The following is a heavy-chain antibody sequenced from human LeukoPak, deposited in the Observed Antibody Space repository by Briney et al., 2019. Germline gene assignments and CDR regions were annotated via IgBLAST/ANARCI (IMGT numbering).Heavy chain of an antibody. Sequence: GGSLRLSCAASGFTVSTNYMSWVRQAPGKGLEWVSVIYSDSSTYYADSVKGRFTISRDNSKNTLYLQMNSLRAEDTAVYYCARDSRSTYYDILTGYPYWYFDLWGRGTLVTVSS. CDR2: IYSDSST. CDR3: ARDSRSTYYDILTGYPYWYFDL. J-gene: IGHJ2*01. D-gene: IGHD3-9*01. V-gene: IGHV3-66*02. CDR1: GFTVSTNY.